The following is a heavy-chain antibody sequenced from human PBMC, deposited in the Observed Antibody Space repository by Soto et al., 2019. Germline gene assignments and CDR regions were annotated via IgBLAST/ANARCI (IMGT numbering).Heavy chain of an antibody. D-gene: IGHD2-8*01. J-gene: IGHJ4*02. CDR2: NYDSRST. CDR1: GGYISSGGYY. CDR3: ASALRDGYAILFDY. Sequence: PSETLSLTCTFSGGYISSGGYYWSWIRQQPVKGMEWIGYNYDSRSTYHKPSLKSRVTISADTSKNQFYLKLSSVTAADTAVYYCASALRDGYAILFDYWGQGTMVTVSS. V-gene: IGHV4-31*03.